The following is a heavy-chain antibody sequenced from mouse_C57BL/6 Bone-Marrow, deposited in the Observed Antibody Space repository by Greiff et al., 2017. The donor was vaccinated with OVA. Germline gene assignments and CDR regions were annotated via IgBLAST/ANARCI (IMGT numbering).Heavy chain of an antibody. V-gene: IGHV1-62-2*01. D-gene: IGHD2-3*01. J-gene: IGHJ2*01. CDR3: ARHEMGYDGYYAPYFDY. CDR1: GYTFTEYT. CDR2: FYPGSGSI. Sequence: QVQLQQSGAELVKPGASVKLSCKASGYTFTEYTIHWVKQRSGQGLEWIGWFYPGSGSIKYNEKFKDKATLTADKSSSTVYMELSRLTSEDSAVYFCARHEMGYDGYYAPYFDYWGQGTTLTVSS.